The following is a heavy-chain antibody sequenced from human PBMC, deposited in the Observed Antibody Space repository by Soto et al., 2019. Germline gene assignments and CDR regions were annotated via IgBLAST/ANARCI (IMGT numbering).Heavy chain of an antibody. Sequence: ETLSLTCAVYSGSFSGYYWSWIRQPPGKGLEWIGEIYHGLSIVYNPSLKSRVTISGDLSKNQFSLKLSSVTAADTAVYYCARHGGYYFDYWGQGTLVTVSS. CDR3: ARHGGYYFDY. CDR2: IYHGLSI. CDR1: SGSFSGYY. D-gene: IGHD3-16*01. V-gene: IGHV4-34*01. J-gene: IGHJ4*02.